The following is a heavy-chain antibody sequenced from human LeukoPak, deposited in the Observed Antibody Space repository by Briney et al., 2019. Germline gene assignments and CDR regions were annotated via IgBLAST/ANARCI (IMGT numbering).Heavy chain of an antibody. V-gene: IGHV3-30*04. D-gene: IGHD3-3*01. CDR1: EFTFSSYT. CDR2: ISYDGSDK. J-gene: IGHJ4*02. CDR3: ARAPCGYYPYFDC. Sequence: PGGSLRLSCAASEFTFSSYTMHWVRQAPGKGLEWVAVISYDGSDKYYADSVKGRFTISRDNSKNTLYLQMNNLRAEDATMYYCARAPCGYYPYFDCWGQGTLVTVSS.